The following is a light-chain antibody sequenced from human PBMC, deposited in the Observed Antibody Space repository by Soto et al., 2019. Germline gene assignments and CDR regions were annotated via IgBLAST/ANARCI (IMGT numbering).Light chain of an antibody. Sequence: EIVLTQSPGTLSLSPGERATLSCRASQSVSRSYLAWYQQKPGQAPRLLIYVASSRATGIPDRFSGSGSGTEFTLTISRLEPEDCAVYYCQQYGSSPVTFGQGTKVEIK. V-gene: IGKV3-20*01. J-gene: IGKJ1*01. CDR1: QSVSRSY. CDR2: VAS. CDR3: QQYGSSPVT.